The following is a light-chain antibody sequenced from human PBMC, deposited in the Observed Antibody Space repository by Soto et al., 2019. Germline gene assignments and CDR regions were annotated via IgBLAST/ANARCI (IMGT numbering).Light chain of an antibody. V-gene: IGKV1-5*01. J-gene: IGKJ2*01. Sequence: DIQMTQSPSTLSASVGDRVTITCRASQSISSWLAWYQQKPGKAPKLLIYDASSLESGVPSRFSGSGSGTEFSLTISSLQPADFATYYCHQYNRYSPVTFGQGTKLDIK. CDR1: QSISSW. CDR2: DAS. CDR3: HQYNRYSPVT.